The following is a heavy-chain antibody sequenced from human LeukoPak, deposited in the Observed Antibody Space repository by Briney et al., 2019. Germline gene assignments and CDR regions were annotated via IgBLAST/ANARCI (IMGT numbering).Heavy chain of an antibody. J-gene: IGHJ4*02. CDR1: GFTFSSYA. Sequence: GGSLRLSCAASGFTFSSYAMHWVRQAPGKGLEWISGISGSGASTYYADSVKGRFTISRDDSRNTLYLQMNSLRGDDTAVYYCAKDVGKWESLHFFDYWGQGTLVTVSS. CDR3: AKDVGKWESLHFFDY. D-gene: IGHD1-26*01. V-gene: IGHV3-23*01. CDR2: ISGSGAST.